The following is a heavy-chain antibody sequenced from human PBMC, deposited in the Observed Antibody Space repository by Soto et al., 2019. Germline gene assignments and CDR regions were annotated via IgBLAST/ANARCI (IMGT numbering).Heavy chain of an antibody. CDR1: GFTFSSYS. CDR2: ITDSGGNT. Sequence: PGGSLRRSCAASGFTFSSYSMSWVRQAPGKGLEWVSGITDSGGNTYYVDSVKGRFTISRDNSKNTLSLEMNSLRAEDTAVYYCAKDSGWLHYYWGQGTLVTVSS. CDR3: AKDSGWLHYY. J-gene: IGHJ4*02. D-gene: IGHD5-12*01. V-gene: IGHV3-23*01.